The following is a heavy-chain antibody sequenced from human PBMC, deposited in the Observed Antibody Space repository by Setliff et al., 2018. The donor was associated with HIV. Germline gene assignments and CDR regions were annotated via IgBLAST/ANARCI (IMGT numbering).Heavy chain of an antibody. CDR1: GGSISNYY. D-gene: IGHD6-19*01. Sequence: SETLSLTCTVSGGSISNYYWSWIRQPAGKGLEWIGRTYSSGSTNYNPSLRGRVTMSVDTSKNHFSLRLSSVTAADTAVYYCARVHASGWNYFDYWGQGTLVTVSS. J-gene: IGHJ4*02. CDR2: TYSSGST. V-gene: IGHV4-4*07. CDR3: ARVHASGWNYFDY.